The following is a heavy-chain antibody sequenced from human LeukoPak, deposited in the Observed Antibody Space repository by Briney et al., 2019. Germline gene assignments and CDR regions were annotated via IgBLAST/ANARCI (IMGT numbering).Heavy chain of an antibody. CDR1: GGSISSYY. CDR3: ARDHYYYDSSGYYYWFDP. D-gene: IGHD3-22*01. Sequence: SETLSLTCTVSGGSISSYYWSWLRQPPGKGPEWIGYMYYSGSTNYNPSLKSRVTISLDTSKNQFSLKLSSVTAADTAVYYCARDHYYYDSSGYYYWFDPWGQGTLVTVSS. V-gene: IGHV4-59*01. J-gene: IGHJ5*02. CDR2: MYYSGST.